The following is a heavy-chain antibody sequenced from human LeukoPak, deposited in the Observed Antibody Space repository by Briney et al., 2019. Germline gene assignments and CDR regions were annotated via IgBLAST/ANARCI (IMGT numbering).Heavy chain of an antibody. CDR1: GGSFSGYY. V-gene: IGHV4-34*01. D-gene: IGHD3-10*01. CDR3: ARRSMVRGRKVNNWFDP. J-gene: IGHJ5*02. CDR2: INYSGST. Sequence: PSETLSLTCAVYGGSFSGYYWSWIRQPPGKGLEWIGEINYSGSTNYNPSLKSQVTISVDTSKNQFSLKLSSVTAADTAVYYCARRSMVRGRKVNNWFDPWGQGTLVTVSS.